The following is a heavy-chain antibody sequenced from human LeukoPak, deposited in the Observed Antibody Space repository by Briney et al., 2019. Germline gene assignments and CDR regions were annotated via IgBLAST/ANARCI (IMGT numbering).Heavy chain of an antibody. CDR3: ARLFGRSIAARRGEFDY. J-gene: IGHJ4*02. CDR1: GGSFSGYY. D-gene: IGHD6-6*01. CDR2: INHSGST. V-gene: IGHV4-34*01. Sequence: NPSETLSLTCAVYGGSFSGYYWSWIRQPPGEGLEWIGEINHSGSTNYNPSLKSRVTISVDASKNQFSLKLSSVTAADTAVYYCARLFGRSIAARRGEFDYWGQGTLVTVSS.